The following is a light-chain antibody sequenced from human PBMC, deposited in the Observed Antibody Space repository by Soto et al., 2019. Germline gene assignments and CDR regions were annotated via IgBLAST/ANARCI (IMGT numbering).Light chain of an antibody. CDR1: QSDGRAF. CDR3: QQYGSLPIT. CDR2: AAS. J-gene: IGKJ5*01. V-gene: IGKV3-20*01. Sequence: EIELTQSPGSLALSPGERATLSCRASQSDGRAFLAWHQQKPGQAPRLLIYAASSRATGIPDRFSGSGSGTDFTLTISRLEPEDFAVYYCQQYGSLPITFGQGTRLEIK.